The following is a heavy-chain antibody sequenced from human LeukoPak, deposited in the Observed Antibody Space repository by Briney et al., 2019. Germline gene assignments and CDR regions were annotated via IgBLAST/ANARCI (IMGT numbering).Heavy chain of an antibody. V-gene: IGHV3-7*01. CDR1: GFTFSSYW. D-gene: IGHD6-13*01. CDR2: IKQDGSEK. J-gene: IGHJ6*03. CDR3: ARVPGSSSWYLLYYYYYYIDV. Sequence: GGSLRLSCAASGFTFSSYWMSWVRQAPGKRLEWVANIKQDGSEKYYVDSVKGRFTISRDNAKNSLYLQMNSLRAEDTAVYYCARVPGSSSWYLLYYYYYYIDVWGKGITVTVSS.